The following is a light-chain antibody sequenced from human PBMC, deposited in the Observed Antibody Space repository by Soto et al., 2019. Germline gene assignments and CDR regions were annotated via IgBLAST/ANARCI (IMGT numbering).Light chain of an antibody. CDR1: QSVSSY. J-gene: IGKJ2*01. V-gene: IGKV3-15*01. CDR3: QQYSTWPPRYT. Sequence: EIVMTQSPATLSVSPGGRATLSCRASQSVSSYLAWYQQRPGQPPRLLIYRTSTRATNIPARFSGSGSGTEFSLTIISLQFEDFALYYCQQYSTWPPRYTFGQGTKLEI. CDR2: RTS.